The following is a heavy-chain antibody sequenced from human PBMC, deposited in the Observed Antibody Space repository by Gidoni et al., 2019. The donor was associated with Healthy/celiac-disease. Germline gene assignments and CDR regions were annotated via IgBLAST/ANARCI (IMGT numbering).Heavy chain of an antibody. D-gene: IGHD4-17*01. CDR3: ARVYGDYVRAPL. J-gene: IGHJ3*01. Sequence: STYYNPSLKSRVTISVDTSKNQFSLKLSSVTAADTAVYYCARVYGDYVRAPLWGQGTMVTVSS. CDR2: ST. V-gene: IGHV4-30-2*04.